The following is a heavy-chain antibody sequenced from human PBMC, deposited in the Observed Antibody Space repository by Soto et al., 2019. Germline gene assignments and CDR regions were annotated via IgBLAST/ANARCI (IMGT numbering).Heavy chain of an antibody. CDR2: NIPIPDIT. J-gene: IGHJ3*01. Sequence: QVQLVQSGAGVRKPGSSVKVSCKAPGGTFSTYIISWVRQAPGQGLEWMGRNIPIPDITKYAQKFQGRVTITADRSTSTDYMELTSLKSEDTAVYSGASDRITTRGDDLALWGQGTMVTASS. V-gene: IGHV1-69*02. D-gene: IGHD3-3*01. CDR3: ASDRITTRGDDLAL. CDR1: GGTFSTYI.